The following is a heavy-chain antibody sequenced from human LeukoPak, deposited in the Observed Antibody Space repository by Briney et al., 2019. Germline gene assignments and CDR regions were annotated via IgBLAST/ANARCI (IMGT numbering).Heavy chain of an antibody. CDR1: GGSISSYY. CDR3: ARGSGYGTNYYYYGMDV. CDR2: IYYSGST. Sequence: SETLSLTCTVSGGSISSYYWSWIRQPPGKGLEWIGYIYYSGSTNYNPSLKSRVTISVDSSKNQFSLKLSSVTAADTAVYYCARGSGYGTNYYYYGMDVWGQGTTVTVSS. D-gene: IGHD5-12*01. J-gene: IGHJ6*02. V-gene: IGHV4-59*01.